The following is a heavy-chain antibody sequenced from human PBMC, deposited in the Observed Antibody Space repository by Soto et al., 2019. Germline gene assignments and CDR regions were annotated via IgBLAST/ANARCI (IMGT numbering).Heavy chain of an antibody. CDR2: INAGNGNT. CDR1: GYSFTSNA. D-gene: IGHD6-19*01. Sequence: GASVKVSCKACGYSFTSNAIHWVRQAPGQRLEWMGWINAGNGNTKNSREFQGRLTITRDISASIAYMELSSLTSEDTAVYYCARVPRIAVAGTFDYWGQGTLVTVSS. J-gene: IGHJ4*02. CDR3: ARVPRIAVAGTFDY. V-gene: IGHV1-3*01.